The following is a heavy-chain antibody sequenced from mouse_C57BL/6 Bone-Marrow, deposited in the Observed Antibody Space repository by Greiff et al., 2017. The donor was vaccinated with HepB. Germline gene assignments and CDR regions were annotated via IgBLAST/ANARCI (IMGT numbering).Heavy chain of an antibody. CDR1: GFTFSSYA. V-gene: IGHV5-4*01. Sequence: VQLVESGGGLVKPGGSLKLSCAASGFTFSSYAMSWVRQTPEKRLEWVATISDGGSYTYYPDNVKGRFTISRDNAKNNLYLQMSHLKSEDTAMYYCAREDDGYYMDYWGQGTSVTVSS. CDR3: AREDDGYYMDY. CDR2: ISDGGSYT. D-gene: IGHD2-3*01. J-gene: IGHJ4*01.